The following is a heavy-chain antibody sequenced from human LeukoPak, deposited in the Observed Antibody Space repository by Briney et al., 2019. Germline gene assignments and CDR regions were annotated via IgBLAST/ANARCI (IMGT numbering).Heavy chain of an antibody. V-gene: IGHV4-39*01. J-gene: IGHJ3*02. CDR2: IYYSGST. CDR3: ARHMQWELLDALDI. D-gene: IGHD1-26*01. Sequence: SETLSLTCTVSGGSIGISSYYWGWIRQPPGKGLEWIGSIYYSGSTYYNPSLKSRVTISVDTSKNQFSLKLSSVTAADTAVYYCARHMQWELLDALDIWGQGTMVTVSS. CDR1: GGSIGISSYY.